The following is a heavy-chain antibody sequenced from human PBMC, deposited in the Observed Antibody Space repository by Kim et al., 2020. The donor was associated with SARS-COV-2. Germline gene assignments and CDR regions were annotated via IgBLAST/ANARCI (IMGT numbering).Heavy chain of an antibody. CDR1: GYTFTSYG. V-gene: IGHV1-18*04. CDR2: ISAYNGNT. CDR3: ARGLRYFDWLTVAGPDWFDP. D-gene: IGHD3-9*01. Sequence: ASVKVSCKASGYTFTSYGISWVRQAPGQGLEWMGWISAYNGNTNYAQKLQGRVTMTTDTSTSTAYMELRSLRSDDTAVYYCARGLRYFDWLTVAGPDWFDPWGQGTLVTVSS. J-gene: IGHJ5*02.